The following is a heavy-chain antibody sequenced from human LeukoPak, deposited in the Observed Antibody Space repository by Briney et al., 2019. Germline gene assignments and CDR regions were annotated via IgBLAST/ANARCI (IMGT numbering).Heavy chain of an antibody. D-gene: IGHD1-26*01. Sequence: ASVKVSCKASGYTFTSYDINWVRQATGQGLEWMGWMNPNSGNTGYAQKFQGRVTMTRNTSISTAYMELSSLRSEDTAVYYCARVRWELLIRYYHYYMDVWGKGTTVTVSS. CDR2: MNPNSGNT. V-gene: IGHV1-8*01. CDR1: GYTFTSYD. J-gene: IGHJ6*03. CDR3: ARVRWELLIRYYHYYMDV.